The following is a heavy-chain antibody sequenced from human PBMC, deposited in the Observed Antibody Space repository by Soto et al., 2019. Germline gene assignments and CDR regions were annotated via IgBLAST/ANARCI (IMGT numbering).Heavy chain of an antibody. CDR3: ARHAGYCSSTSCHYYYYYYGMDV. CDR2: IDPSDSYT. V-gene: IGHV5-10-1*01. D-gene: IGHD2-2*01. Sequence: GESLKISCKGSGYSFTSYWISWVRQMPGKGLEWMGRIDPSDSYTNYSPSFQGHVTISADKSISTAYLQWSSLKASDTAMYYCARHAGYCSSTSCHYYYYYYGMDVWGQGTTVTVS. CDR1: GYSFTSYW. J-gene: IGHJ6*02.